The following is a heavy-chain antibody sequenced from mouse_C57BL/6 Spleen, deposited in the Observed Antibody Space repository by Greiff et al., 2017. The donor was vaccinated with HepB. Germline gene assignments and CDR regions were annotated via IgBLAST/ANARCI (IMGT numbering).Heavy chain of an antibody. Sequence: EVKLVESGPELVKPGASVKIPCKASGYTFTDYNMDWVKQSHGKSLEWIGVINPNNGGTIYNQKFKGSATLTVDKSSSTAYMELRSLASVDTAVYYCARGYYYCSGLFAYWGQGTLVTVSA. D-gene: IGHD1-1*01. CDR3: ARGYYYCSGLFAY. CDR2: INPNNGGT. J-gene: IGHJ3*01. CDR1: GYTFTDYN. V-gene: IGHV1-18*01.